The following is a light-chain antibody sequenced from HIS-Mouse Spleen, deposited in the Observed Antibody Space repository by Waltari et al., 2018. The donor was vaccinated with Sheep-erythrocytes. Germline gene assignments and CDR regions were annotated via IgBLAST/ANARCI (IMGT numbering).Light chain of an antibody. Sequence: DIQMTQSPSSLSASVGDRVTITCQPSQDISNYLNWYQQKPGKAPKLLIYDASNLETGVPSRFSGSGSGTDFTFTIISLQPEDIATYYCQQYDNLPYTFGQGTKLEIK. CDR3: QQYDNLPYT. V-gene: IGKV1-33*01. J-gene: IGKJ2*01. CDR1: QDISNY. CDR2: DAS.